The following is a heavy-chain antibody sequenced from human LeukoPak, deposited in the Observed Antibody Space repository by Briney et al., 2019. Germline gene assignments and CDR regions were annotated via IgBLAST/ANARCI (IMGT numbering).Heavy chain of an antibody. V-gene: IGHV6-1*01. CDR3: ARGSAFDI. Sequence: SQTLSLTCAISGDSVSSDIAAWNWVRQSPSRGLEWLGRAYYRSKWYIDYAVSLKSRMIINPDTSKNQFSLQLNSVTPEDTAVYYCARGSAFDIWGQGTMVTVAS. J-gene: IGHJ3*02. CDR1: GDSVSSDIAA. CDR2: AYYRSKWYI.